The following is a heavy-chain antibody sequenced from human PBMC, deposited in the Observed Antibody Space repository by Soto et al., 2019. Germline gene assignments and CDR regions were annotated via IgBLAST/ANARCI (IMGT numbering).Heavy chain of an antibody. CDR1: GGSITNTNW. D-gene: IGHD6-19*01. Sequence: SETLSLTCTVSGGSITNTNWWSWIRQPPGKGLEWLGAIFHGGSTNYNPSLKSRVTISVDKSKNQFSLQLRSVTAADTAVYYCARVPLGGYSSGWNPGTYYFDYWGQGTLVTV. CDR2: IFHGGST. V-gene: IGHV4-4*02. J-gene: IGHJ4*02. CDR3: ARVPLGGYSSGWNPGTYYFDY.